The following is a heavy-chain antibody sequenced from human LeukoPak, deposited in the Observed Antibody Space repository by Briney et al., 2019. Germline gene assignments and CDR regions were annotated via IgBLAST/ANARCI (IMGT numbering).Heavy chain of an antibody. J-gene: IGHJ4*02. CDR3: AREDYYGSGSYYSDY. V-gene: IGHV1-8*02. CDR1: GGTFSSYA. D-gene: IGHD3-10*01. CDR2: MNPNSGNT. Sequence: ASVKLSCKASGGTFSSYAISWGRQAPGQGLEWMGWMNPNSGNTGYAQNFQGRVTMTRNTSISTAYMELSSLRSEDTAVYYCAREDYYGSGSYYSDYWGQGTLVTVSS.